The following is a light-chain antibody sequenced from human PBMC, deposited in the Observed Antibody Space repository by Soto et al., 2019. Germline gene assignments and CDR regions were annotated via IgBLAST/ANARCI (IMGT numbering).Light chain of an antibody. V-gene: IGLV2-14*03. J-gene: IGLJ3*02. CDR2: DVT. CDR1: SRDVGGYNY. Sequence: QSALTQPASVSGSPGQSITISCTGTSRDVGGYNYVSWYQHHPGKAPKLIVYDVTNRPSVVSDRFSGSKSGNTASLTISGLQAEDEADYYCSSYTTSDTVVFGGGTKLTVL. CDR3: SSYTTSDTVV.